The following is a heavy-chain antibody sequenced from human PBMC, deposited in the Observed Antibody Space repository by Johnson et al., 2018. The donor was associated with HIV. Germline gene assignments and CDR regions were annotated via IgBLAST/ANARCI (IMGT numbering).Heavy chain of an antibody. CDR2: IYSGGST. CDR3: AKCLLRSGGNCYVVDAFDI. D-gene: IGHD2-15*01. Sequence: VQLVESGGGLVQSGGSLRLYCAASGFTFSDHYMTWVRQAPGKGLEWVSLIYSGGSTYYADSVKGRFTISRDNSKNTLYLQMNSLRAEDTAVYYCAKCLLRSGGNCYVVDAFDIWCQGTMVTVSS. V-gene: IGHV3-66*01. CDR1: GFTFSDHY. J-gene: IGHJ3*02.